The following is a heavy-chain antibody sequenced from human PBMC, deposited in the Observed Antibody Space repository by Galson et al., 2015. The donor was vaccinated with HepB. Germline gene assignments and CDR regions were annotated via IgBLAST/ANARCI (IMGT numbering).Heavy chain of an antibody. CDR1: GGTFSSYT. V-gene: IGHV1-69*04. CDR3: ARDPANSGYDPVYYYYYGMDV. J-gene: IGHJ6*02. CDR2: IIPILGIA. Sequence: SVKVSCKASGGTFSSYTISWVRQAPGQGLEWMGRIIPILGIANYAQKFRGRVTITADKSTSTAYMELSSLRSEDTAVYYCARDPANSGYDPVYYYYYGMDVWGQGTTVTVSS. D-gene: IGHD5-12*01.